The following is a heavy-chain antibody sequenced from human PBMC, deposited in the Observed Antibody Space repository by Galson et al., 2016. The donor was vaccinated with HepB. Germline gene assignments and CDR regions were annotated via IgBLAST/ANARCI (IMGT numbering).Heavy chain of an antibody. CDR2: INHSRRP. CDR3: ARNGIGLRGNDAFDL. Sequence: SETLSLTCTVDGTSFSGYFWSWIRQSPGKGLEWIGEINHSRRPNYTPSLRGRLTLSVDTNQFSLNLRTVTAADTAVYYCARNGIGLRGNDAFDLWGQGTMVTVSS. CDR1: GTSFSGYF. J-gene: IGHJ3*01. V-gene: IGHV4-34*01. D-gene: IGHD2-21*02.